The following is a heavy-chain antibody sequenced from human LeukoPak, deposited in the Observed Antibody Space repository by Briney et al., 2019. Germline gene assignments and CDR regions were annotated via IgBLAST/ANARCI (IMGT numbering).Heavy chain of an antibody. D-gene: IGHD3-9*01. Sequence: GGSLRLSCAASGFTFDDYAMHWVRQAPGEGLEWVSGISWNSGSIGYADSVKGRFTISRDNAKNSLYLQMNSLRAEDTALYYCAKAINYDILTGYYPDYWGQGTLVTVSS. CDR3: AKAINYDILTGYYPDY. J-gene: IGHJ4*02. CDR1: GFTFDDYA. CDR2: ISWNSGSI. V-gene: IGHV3-9*01.